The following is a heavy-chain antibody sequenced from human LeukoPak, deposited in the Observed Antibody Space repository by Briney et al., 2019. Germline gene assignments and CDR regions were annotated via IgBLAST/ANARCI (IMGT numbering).Heavy chain of an antibody. Sequence: SETLSLTCTVSGGSITSSNYYWGWIRQPPGKGLEWIGSMNYSGRTYYNPSLKSRVTISVDTSNNQFSLKLSSETAADTAVYYCARFSSSASGYYYYYYMDVWGKGTTVTVSS. D-gene: IGHD6-25*01. V-gene: IGHV4-39*07. J-gene: IGHJ6*03. CDR2: MNYSGRT. CDR1: GGSITSSNYY. CDR3: ARFSSSASGYYYYYYMDV.